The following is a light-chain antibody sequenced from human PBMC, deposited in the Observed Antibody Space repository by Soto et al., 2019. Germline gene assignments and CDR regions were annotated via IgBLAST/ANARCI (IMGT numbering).Light chain of an antibody. V-gene: IGLV2-14*01. CDR2: EVT. J-gene: IGLJ1*01. CDR3: NSYTSPTNGV. Sequence: SLLTQPASVSGSRGQSISISCTRTNTDIGAYNYVSWYQQHPGKAPKLLIYEVTNRPSRVSNRFSGSKSGNKASLTISGLQAEDEANYYCNSYTSPTNGVVGTWTKVTVL. CDR1: NTDIGAYNY.